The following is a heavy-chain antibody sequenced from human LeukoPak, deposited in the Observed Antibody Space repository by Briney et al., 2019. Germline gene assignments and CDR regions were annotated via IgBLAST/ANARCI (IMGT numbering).Heavy chain of an antibody. V-gene: IGHV3-9*01. CDR3: AKERFLEWLLRTSQSFDP. D-gene: IGHD3-3*01. CDR2: ISWNSGSI. J-gene: IGHJ5*02. Sequence: GGSLRLSCAASGFTFDDYAMHWVRQAPGKGLEWVSGISWNSGSIGYADSVKGRFTISRDNAKNSLYLQMNSLRAEDTAVYYCAKERFLEWLLRTSQSFDPWGQGTLVTVSS. CDR1: GFTFDDYA.